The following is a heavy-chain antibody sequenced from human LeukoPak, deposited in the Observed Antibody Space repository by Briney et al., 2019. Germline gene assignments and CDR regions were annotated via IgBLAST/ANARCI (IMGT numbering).Heavy chain of an antibody. Sequence: GGSLRLSCAASGFTFSSYWMSWVRQAPGKGLEWVANIKQDGSEKYYVDSVKGRFTISRDNAKNSLYLQMNSLRAEDTALYYCAKDRVAGILDAFDIWGQGTMVTVSS. CDR1: GFTFSSYW. V-gene: IGHV3-7*03. CDR3: AKDRVAGILDAFDI. J-gene: IGHJ3*02. D-gene: IGHD6-19*01. CDR2: IKQDGSEK.